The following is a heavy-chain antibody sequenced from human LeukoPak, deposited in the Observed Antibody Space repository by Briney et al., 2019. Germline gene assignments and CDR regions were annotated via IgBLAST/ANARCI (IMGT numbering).Heavy chain of an antibody. V-gene: IGHV1-8*03. J-gene: IGHJ6*03. CDR1: GYTFTSYA. CDR3: ARGYEERFLERPDPPGAVGYYMDV. D-gene: IGHD3-3*01. CDR2: MNPNSGNT. Sequence: ASVKVSCKASGYTFTSYAMNWVRQATGQGLEWMGWMNPNSGNTGYAQKFQGRVTITRNTSISTAYMELSSLRSEDTAVYYRARGYEERFLERPDPPGAVGYYMDVWSKGTTVTVSS.